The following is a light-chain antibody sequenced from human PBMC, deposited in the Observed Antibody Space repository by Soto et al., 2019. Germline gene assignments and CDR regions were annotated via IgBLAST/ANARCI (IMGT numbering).Light chain of an antibody. J-gene: IGLJ1*01. Sequence: QSVLTQPPSVSGAPGQRVTISCTGSSSNMGAGYDVYWYQQLPGTAPKLLIYRNSNRPSGVPDRFSGSKSGTSASLAITGLEVEDEADYSCQSYDSSLSGFVFGTGTKLTVL. CDR3: QSYDSSLSGFV. V-gene: IGLV1-40*01. CDR2: RNS. CDR1: SSNMGAGYD.